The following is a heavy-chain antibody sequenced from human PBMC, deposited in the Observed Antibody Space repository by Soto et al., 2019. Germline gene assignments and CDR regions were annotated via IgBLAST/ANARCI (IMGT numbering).Heavy chain of an antibody. Sequence: SETLSLTCAVYGGSVNGYYWNWIRQPPEKGLEWIGEINHTGGTHYNPSLKSRVTMSVDTSKNQFSLRLSSVTAADTAIYYCATRITVFGLLIPPFDPWGQGTQVTVSS. CDR1: GGSVNGYY. J-gene: IGHJ5*02. CDR3: ATRITVFGLLIPPFDP. CDR2: INHTGGT. V-gene: IGHV4-34*01. D-gene: IGHD3-3*01.